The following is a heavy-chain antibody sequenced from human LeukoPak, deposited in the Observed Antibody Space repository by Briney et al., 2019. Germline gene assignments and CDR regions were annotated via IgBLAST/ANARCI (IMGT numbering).Heavy chain of an antibody. CDR2: INHSGST. CDR1: GFTFSSYG. Sequence: GTLRLSCAASGFTFSSYGMSWIRQPPGKGLEWIGEINHSGSTNYNPSLTSRVTISVDTSKNQFSLKLSSVTAADTAVYYCATSPGGVNNWFDPWGQGTLVTVCS. D-gene: IGHD2-8*01. J-gene: IGHJ5*02. V-gene: IGHV4-34*08. CDR3: ATSPGGVNNWFDP.